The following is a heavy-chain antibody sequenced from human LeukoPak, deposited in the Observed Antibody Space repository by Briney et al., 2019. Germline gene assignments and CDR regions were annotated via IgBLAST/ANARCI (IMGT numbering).Heavy chain of an antibody. J-gene: IGHJ4*02. CDR2: ISWDGGST. V-gene: IGHV3-43*01. CDR1: GFTFDDYT. D-gene: IGHD3-10*01. Sequence: GGSLRLSCAASGFTFDDYTMHWVRQAPGKGLEWVSLISWDGGSTYYADSVKGRFTISRDNSKNSLYLQMNSLRTEDTALYYCAKDEWGSGSYYYFDYWGQGTLVTVSS. CDR3: AKDEWGSGSYYYFDY.